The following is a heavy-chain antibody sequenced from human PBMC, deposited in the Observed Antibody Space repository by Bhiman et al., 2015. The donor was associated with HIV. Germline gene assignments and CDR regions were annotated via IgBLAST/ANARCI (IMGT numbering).Heavy chain of an antibody. Sequence: EVQLLESGGGLVQPGGSLRLSCAASGFTFSSYAMSWVRQAPGKGLEWVSAISGSGGSTYYADSVKGRFTISRDNSKNTLYLQMNSLRAEDTAVYYCTTGEQLTMYGMDVWGQGTTVTVSS. CDR1: GFTFSSYA. D-gene: IGHD6-13*01. CDR2: ISGSGGST. J-gene: IGHJ6*02. V-gene: IGHV3-23*01. CDR3: TTGEQLTMYGMDV.